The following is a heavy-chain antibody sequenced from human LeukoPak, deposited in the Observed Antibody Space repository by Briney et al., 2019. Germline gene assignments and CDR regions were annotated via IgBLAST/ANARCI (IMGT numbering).Heavy chain of an antibody. J-gene: IGHJ4*02. CDR3: ARAYYDSSGQYEYYFDY. V-gene: IGHV3-23*01. CDR1: GFTVSSYM. CDR2: INSDGGTT. Sequence: GGSLTLSCVASGFTVSSYMMTWVRQAPGKGLEWVSTINSDGGTTYYADSVKGRFTISIDNSKSTLYLQMNSLRVEDTAVYYCARAYYDSSGQYEYYFDYWGRGTLVTVAS. D-gene: IGHD3-22*01.